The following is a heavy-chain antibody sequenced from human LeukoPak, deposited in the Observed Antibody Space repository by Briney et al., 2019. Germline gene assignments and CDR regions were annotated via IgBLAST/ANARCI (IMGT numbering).Heavy chain of an antibody. J-gene: IGHJ5*02. CDR2: IRYDGNDK. CDR3: SKDLMRDRWFGES. V-gene: IGHV3-30*02. Sequence: PGGSLRLSCAASGFTFSYYGMHWVRQAPGKGLEWVAFIRYDGNDKFYADSVKGRFTISKDTSRNTLYLQMNSLRAEDTAAYYCSKDLMRDRWFGESWGQGTLVTVSS. D-gene: IGHD3-10*01. CDR1: GFTFSYYG.